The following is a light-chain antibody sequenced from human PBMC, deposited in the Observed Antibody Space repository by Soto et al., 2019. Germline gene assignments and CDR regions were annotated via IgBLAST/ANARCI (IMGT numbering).Light chain of an antibody. CDR1: QSITTY. CDR3: QQSYSTPYT. J-gene: IGKJ2*01. CDR2: DAS. Sequence: DIQMTQSPSSLSASVGDRVTITCRASQSITTYLNWYQQKPGKAPKLLIYDASNLQSGVPSRFSGSGSGTDFTLTISSLQPEDFATYYCQQSYSTPYTFGQGTELEIK. V-gene: IGKV1-39*01.